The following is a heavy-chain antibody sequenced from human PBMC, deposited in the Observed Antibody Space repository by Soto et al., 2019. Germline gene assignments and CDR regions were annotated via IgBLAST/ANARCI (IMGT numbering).Heavy chain of an antibody. CDR2: IYLSGSP. D-gene: IGHD4-17*01. V-gene: IGHV4-4*02. J-gene: IGHJ4*02. CDR3: ARVDAGDSLDH. Sequence: QVQLQESGPGLVKPSGTLSLTCAVSGGPINYDFWWNWVRQSPGKGLEWIGEIYLSGSPRYNPSLESRVTISVDQSKNQFFLKLNSVTAADTAVYYCARVDAGDSLDHWGQGTLVIVSS. CDR1: GGPINYDFW.